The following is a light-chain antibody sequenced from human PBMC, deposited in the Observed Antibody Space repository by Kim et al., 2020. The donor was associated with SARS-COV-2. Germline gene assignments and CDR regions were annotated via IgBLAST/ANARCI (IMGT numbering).Light chain of an antibody. CDR1: VLPQQY. Sequence: PGQTARITCSGDVLPQQYAYWYQVKPGQAPLLVIYEDSERPSRIPERFSGSSSGTTVTLTISGVQADDEADYYCQSTNSGGTLGVFGGGTKLTVL. J-gene: IGLJ3*02. V-gene: IGLV3-25*03. CDR3: QSTNSGGTLGV. CDR2: EDS.